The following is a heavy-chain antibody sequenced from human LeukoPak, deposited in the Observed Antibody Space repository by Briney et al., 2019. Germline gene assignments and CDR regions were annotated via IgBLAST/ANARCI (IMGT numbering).Heavy chain of an antibody. D-gene: IGHD2/OR15-2a*01. CDR2: LSYTGKT. CDR3: SEGYFEPFDH. Sequence: PSETLSLTCVVSGASVSSSHWNWIRQVPGMGLEWIGCLSYTGKTDYNPSFTSRVTISLDTSKNQVSLKLRSVTAADTAVYYCSEGYFEPFDHWGQGTLVSVSS. CDR1: GASVSSSH. J-gene: IGHJ4*02. V-gene: IGHV4-59*02.